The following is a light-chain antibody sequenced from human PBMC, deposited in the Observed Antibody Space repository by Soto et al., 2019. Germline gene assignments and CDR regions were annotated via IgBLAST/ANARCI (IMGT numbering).Light chain of an antibody. J-gene: IGKJ1*01. V-gene: IGKV3-20*01. Sequence: EIVLTQSPGTLSLSPGERATLSCTASHTISSSYLAWYQQKPGQAPRLLMYGISRRATGIPDRFSGSGSGTDFTLTITRLEPEDFAVYYCQQYVTSSPRTFGKGTKVEIK. CDR2: GIS. CDR3: QQYVTSSPRT. CDR1: HTISSSY.